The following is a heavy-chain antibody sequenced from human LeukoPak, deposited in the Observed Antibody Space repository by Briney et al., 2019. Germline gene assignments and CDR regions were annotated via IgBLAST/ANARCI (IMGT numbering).Heavy chain of an antibody. V-gene: IGHV3-21*01. J-gene: IGHJ4*02. CDR1: GFTFSSYN. D-gene: IGHD5-18*01. CDR3: ARDLEYSYAPI. Sequence: GGSLRLSCAASGFTFSSYNMNWVRQAPGKGLEWVSSISSSSSYIYYADSVKGRFTISRDNAKNSLYLQMNSLRAEDTAVYYCARDLEYSYAPIWGQGTLVTVSS. CDR2: ISSSSSYI.